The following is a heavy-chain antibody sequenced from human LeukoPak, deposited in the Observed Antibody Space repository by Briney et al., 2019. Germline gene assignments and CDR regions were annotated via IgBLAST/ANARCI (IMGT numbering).Heavy chain of an antibody. V-gene: IGHV1-69*05. D-gene: IGHD1-7*01. CDR1: GGTFSSYA. J-gene: IGHJ6*03. Sequence: WASVKVSCKASGGTFSSYAISWVRQAPGQGLEWMGGIIPIFGTANYAQKFQGRVTITTDESTSTAYMELSSLGSEDTAVYYCARVKLRPNYYYYYMDVWGKGTTVTVSS. CDR2: IIPIFGTA. CDR3: ARVKLRPNYYYYYMDV.